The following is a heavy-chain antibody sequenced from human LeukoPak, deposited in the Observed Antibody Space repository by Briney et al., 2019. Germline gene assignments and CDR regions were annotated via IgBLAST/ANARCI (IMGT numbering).Heavy chain of an antibody. CDR1: GGSISSYY. Sequence: SETLSLTCTVSGGSISSYYWSWIRQPAGKGLEWIGRIYTSGXTXYNXSLKSRVTMSVDTSKNQFSLKLSSVTAADTAVYYCARXXXXXXPXFDYWGQGTLVTVSS. CDR2: IYTSGXT. CDR3: ARXXXXXXPXFDY. V-gene: IGHV4-4*07. J-gene: IGHJ4*02.